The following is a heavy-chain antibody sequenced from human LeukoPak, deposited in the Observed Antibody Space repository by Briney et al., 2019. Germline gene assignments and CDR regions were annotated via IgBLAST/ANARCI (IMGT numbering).Heavy chain of an antibody. V-gene: IGHV3-9*01. CDR3: ARDRPQAPIAVAGDFDY. CDR1: GFTFDDYA. Sequence: GRSLRLSCAASGFTFDDYAMHWVRQAPGKGLEWVSGISWNSGSIGYAYSVKGRFTISRDNAKNSLYLQMNSLRAEDTALYYCARDRPQAPIAVAGDFDYWGQGTLVTVSS. D-gene: IGHD6-19*01. J-gene: IGHJ4*02. CDR2: ISWNSGSI.